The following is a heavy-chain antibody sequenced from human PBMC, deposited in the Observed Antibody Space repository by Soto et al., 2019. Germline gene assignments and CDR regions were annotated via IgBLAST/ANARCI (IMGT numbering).Heavy chain of an antibody. CDR1: GGDSISSSSYH. D-gene: IGHD6-13*01. Sequence: PSETLSLTCTVSGGDSISSSSYHCGWIRQPPGKGLEWIGSIYYSGSTYYNPSLKSRVTISVDTSKNQFSLKLSSVTAADTAVFYCARHGGSSSWYQFDFWGQGTLVTVSS. CDR3: ARHGGSSSWYQFDF. J-gene: IGHJ4*01. CDR2: IYYSGST. V-gene: IGHV4-39*01.